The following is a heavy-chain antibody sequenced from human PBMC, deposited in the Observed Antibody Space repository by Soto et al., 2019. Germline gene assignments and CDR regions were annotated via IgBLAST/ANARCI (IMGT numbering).Heavy chain of an antibody. Sequence: PSETLSLTCAVYGGSFSGYYWSWIRQPPGKGLEWIGEINHSGSTNYNPSLKSRVTISVDTSKNQFSLKLSSVTAADTAVYYCARGRSYYDSSGNGRYYFDYWGQGTLVTVS. J-gene: IGHJ4*02. CDR2: INHSGST. V-gene: IGHV4-34*01. CDR3: ARGRSYYDSSGNGRYYFDY. D-gene: IGHD3-22*01. CDR1: GGSFSGYY.